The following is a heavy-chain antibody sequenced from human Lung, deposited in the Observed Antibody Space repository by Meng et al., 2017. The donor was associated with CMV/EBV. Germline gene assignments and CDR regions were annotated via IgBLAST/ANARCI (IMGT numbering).Heavy chain of an antibody. Sequence: GESXKISCAASGFTFSSYGMHWVRQAPGKGLEWVAFIRYDGSNKYYADSVKGRFTISRDNSKKTLYLQMNSLRAEDTAVYYCAKDGLEDVWGQGTTVTVSS. CDR2: IRYDGSNK. J-gene: IGHJ6*02. V-gene: IGHV3-30*02. D-gene: IGHD3-3*01. CDR3: AKDGLEDV. CDR1: GFTFSSYG.